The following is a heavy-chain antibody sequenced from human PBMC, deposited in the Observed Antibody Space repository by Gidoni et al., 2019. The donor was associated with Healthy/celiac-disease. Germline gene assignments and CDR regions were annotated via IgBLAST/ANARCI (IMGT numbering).Heavy chain of an antibody. CDR3: ATDLGYGSGWSY. CDR1: GYTLTELS. CDR2: FDPEDGET. D-gene: IGHD6-19*01. Sequence: QVQLVQSGAEVQKPGASVKVSCKVSGYTLTELSMHWVRQAPGKGLEWMGGFDPEDGETIYEHKFQSTVTMTEDTLSDTAYMVLSSLRSEDTGVYYWATDLGYGSGWSYWGQGTLVTVSS. V-gene: IGHV1-24*01. J-gene: IGHJ4*02.